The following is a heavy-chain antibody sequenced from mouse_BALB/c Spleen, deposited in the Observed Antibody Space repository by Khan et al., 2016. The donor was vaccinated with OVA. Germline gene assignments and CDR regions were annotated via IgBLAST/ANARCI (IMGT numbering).Heavy chain of an antibody. Sequence: XVXLQQPGAELVRPGASVKLSCKASGYTFNNYWMNWIKQRPEQGLEWIGRIDPYDIETHYNQKFKDKAILTVDKSSSTAYMQLSSLASEDSAVYYCARNPFAYWGQGTLVTVSA. CDR1: GYTFNNYW. CDR2: IDPYDIET. J-gene: IGHJ3*01. CDR3: ARNPFAY. V-gene: IGHV1-74*04.